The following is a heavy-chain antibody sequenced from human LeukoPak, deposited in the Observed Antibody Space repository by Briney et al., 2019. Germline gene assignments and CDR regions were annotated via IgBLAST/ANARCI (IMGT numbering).Heavy chain of an antibody. V-gene: IGHV1-18*01. J-gene: IGHJ4*02. Sequence: ASVTVSFTASGYTFTSYGISWVRQAPGQGLEWMGWISAYNGNTNYAQKLQGRVTMTTDTSTSTAYMELRSLRSDDTAVYYCARGAPVDGYNFFDYWGQGTLVTVSS. CDR3: ARGAPVDGYNFFDY. D-gene: IGHD5-24*01. CDR2: ISAYNGNT. CDR1: GYTFTSYG.